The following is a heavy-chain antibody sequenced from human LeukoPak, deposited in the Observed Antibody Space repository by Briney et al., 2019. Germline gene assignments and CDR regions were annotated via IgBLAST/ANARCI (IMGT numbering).Heavy chain of an antibody. Sequence: SETLSLTCSDSGDSISGYYRSWIRQPAGKGLEWIGRIYSSGSIKYNPSLESRVTMSVDTSKTQFTLQVSSVTAADTAVYYCVRDKRYRSSLSCYYYMDVWGKGTTVTVSS. CDR2: IYSSGSI. CDR1: GDSISGYY. CDR3: VRDKRYRSSLSCYYYMDV. D-gene: IGHD2-2*01. V-gene: IGHV4-4*07. J-gene: IGHJ6*03.